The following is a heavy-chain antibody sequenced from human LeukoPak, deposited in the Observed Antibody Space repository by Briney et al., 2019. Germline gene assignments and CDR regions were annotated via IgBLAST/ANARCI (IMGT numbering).Heavy chain of an antibody. Sequence: GGSLRLSCAASGFTFSTYWMAWVRQAPGKGLEWLATIKPDGGDKYYVDSVKGRFTISRDNARNSLFLQMNSLRAEDTAVYYCARDRSTVAGIDYWGQGTLVTVSS. D-gene: IGHD6-19*01. CDR1: GFTFSTYW. J-gene: IGHJ4*02. V-gene: IGHV3-7*01. CDR3: ARDRSTVAGIDY. CDR2: IKPDGGDK.